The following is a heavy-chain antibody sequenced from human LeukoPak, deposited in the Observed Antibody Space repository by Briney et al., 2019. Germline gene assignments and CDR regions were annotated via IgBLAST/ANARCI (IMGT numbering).Heavy chain of an antibody. J-gene: IGHJ4*02. CDR1: GFSFNNYA. CDR3: AKDAVAGIYFFDY. D-gene: IGHD6-19*01. Sequence: PGGSLRLSCAASGFSFNNYAMVWVRQTPGKGLEWVSVISAGNDIVYADSVKGRFTISRDNFKNTLYLQMNSLRAEDTAVYYCAKDAVAGIYFFDYWGQGTLVTVSS. V-gene: IGHV3-23*01. CDR2: ISAGNDI.